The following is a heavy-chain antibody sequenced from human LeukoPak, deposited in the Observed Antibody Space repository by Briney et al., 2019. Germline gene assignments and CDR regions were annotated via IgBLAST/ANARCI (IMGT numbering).Heavy chain of an antibody. CDR2: INPNSGGT. CDR3: ARVEMVIISSGPKDDY. V-gene: IGHV1-2*02. CDR1: GYTFTGYC. J-gene: IGHJ4*02. D-gene: IGHD5-24*01. Sequence: GASVKVSCTASGYTFTGYCIHWVRQAPGQGLEWMGWINPNSGGTKYAQKFQGRVTMTRDTSISTAYMELSGLRSDDTAVYYCARVEMVIISSGPKDDYWGQGTLVTVSS.